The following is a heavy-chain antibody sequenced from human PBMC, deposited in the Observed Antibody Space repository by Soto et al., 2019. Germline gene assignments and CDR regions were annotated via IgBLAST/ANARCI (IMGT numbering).Heavy chain of an antibody. CDR1: DFTLGSYS. Sequence: EVQLEESGGGLVQPGGPLRSSWAASDFTLGSYSLTWVRQPQGTGLGGVSYISRRSSTIYYADSVKGRFTISRDNAKNSLYLQMNSLRDEDTAVYYCARDGYDILTGSLPGYYYYGMDVWGQGTTVTVSS. CDR2: ISRRSSTI. CDR3: ARDGYDILTGSLPGYYYYGMDV. D-gene: IGHD3-9*01. J-gene: IGHJ6*02. V-gene: IGHV3-48*02.